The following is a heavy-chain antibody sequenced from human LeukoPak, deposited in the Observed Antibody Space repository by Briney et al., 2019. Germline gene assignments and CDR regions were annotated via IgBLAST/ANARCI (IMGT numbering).Heavy chain of an antibody. J-gene: IGHJ5*02. Sequence: ASVKVSCKASGYTFTGYCMHWVRQAPGQGLEWMGWINPNSGGTNYAQKFQGRVTMTRDTSISTAYMELSRLRSDDTAVYYCARGDYDILTGYNWFDPWGQGTLVTVSS. D-gene: IGHD3-9*01. V-gene: IGHV1-2*02. CDR3: ARGDYDILTGYNWFDP. CDR2: INPNSGGT. CDR1: GYTFTGYC.